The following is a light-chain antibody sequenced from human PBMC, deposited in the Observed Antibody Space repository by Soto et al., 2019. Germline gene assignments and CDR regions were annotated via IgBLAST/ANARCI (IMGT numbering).Light chain of an antibody. CDR1: QTISRW. J-gene: IGKJ5*01. CDR2: AAS. Sequence: IQRTQCTSTLSGSVGDRVTITCRASQTISRWLAWYQQKPGKAPKLLIYAASSLLSGVPSRFSGSGSGTDFTLTISSLQPEDFATYYCHQSYDIPTFGQGTLLEIK. CDR3: HQSYDIPT. V-gene: IGKV1-39*01.